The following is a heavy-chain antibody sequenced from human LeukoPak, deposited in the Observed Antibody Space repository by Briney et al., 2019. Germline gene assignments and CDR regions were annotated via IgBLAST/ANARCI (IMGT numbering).Heavy chain of an antibody. V-gene: IGHV3-23*01. J-gene: IGHJ4*02. CDR3: AKRYCSSTSCSLFDY. CDR2: ISDSGGST. CDR1: GFTFSSYA. D-gene: IGHD2-2*01. Sequence: GGSLRLSCAASGFTFSSYAMSWVRQAPGKGLEWVSAISDSGGSTYYADSVKGRFTISRDNSKKTLYLQMDSLRAEDTAIYYCAKRYCSSTSCSLFDYWGQGTLVTVSS.